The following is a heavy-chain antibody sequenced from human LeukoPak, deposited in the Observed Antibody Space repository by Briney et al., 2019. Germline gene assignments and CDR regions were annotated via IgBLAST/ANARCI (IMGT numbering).Heavy chain of an antibody. V-gene: IGHV3-30*18. CDR3: AKLVTGTTWSEY. CDR1: GFTFSSYG. CDR2: ISYDGSNK. J-gene: IGHJ4*02. D-gene: IGHD1-20*01. Sequence: GGSLRLSCAASGFTFSSYGMHWVRQAPGKGLGWVAVISYDGSNKYYAGSVKGRFTISRDNSKNTLYLQMNSLRAEDTAVYYCAKLVTGTTWSEYWGQGTLVTVSS.